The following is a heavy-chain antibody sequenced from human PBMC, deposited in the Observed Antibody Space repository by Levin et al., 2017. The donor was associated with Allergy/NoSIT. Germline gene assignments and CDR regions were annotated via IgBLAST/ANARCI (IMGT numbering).Heavy chain of an antibody. J-gene: IGHJ3*02. CDR2: IYTSGST. Sequence: SETLSLTCTVSGGSISSYYWSWIRQPAGKGLEWIGRIYTSGSTNYNPSLKSRVTMSVDTSKNQFSLKLSSVTAADTAVYYCARDMGIAAAGILDAFDIWGQGTMVTVSS. V-gene: IGHV4-4*07. D-gene: IGHD6-13*01. CDR3: ARDMGIAAAGILDAFDI. CDR1: GGSISSYY.